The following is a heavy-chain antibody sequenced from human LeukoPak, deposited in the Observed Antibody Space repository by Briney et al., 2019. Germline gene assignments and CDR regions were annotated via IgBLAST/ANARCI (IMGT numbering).Heavy chain of an antibody. CDR1: GFTFSSYG. CDR2: IWYDGSNK. Sequence: PGGSLILYCAASGFTFSSYGMHWVRQAPGKGLEGVAVIWYDGSNKYYADSVKGRFTISRDNSKNTLYLQMNSLRAEDRAVYYCAKVPTVVVVAATFDYWGQGTLVTVSS. CDR3: AKVPTVVVVAATFDY. D-gene: IGHD2-15*01. J-gene: IGHJ4*02. V-gene: IGHV3-33*06.